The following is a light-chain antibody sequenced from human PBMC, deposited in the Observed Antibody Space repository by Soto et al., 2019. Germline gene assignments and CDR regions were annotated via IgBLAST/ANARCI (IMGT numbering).Light chain of an antibody. J-gene: IGLJ3*02. CDR2: SNN. CDR3: AAWDDSPNAWV. Sequence: QSVLTQPPSASGTPGQRVTISCSRSSSNIGSNTVNWYQQLPGTAPKLLIYSNNQRPSGVPDRFSGSKSGTSASLAISGLQSEDEADYYCAAWDDSPNAWVFGGGTKLTVL. CDR1: SSNIGSNT. V-gene: IGLV1-44*01.